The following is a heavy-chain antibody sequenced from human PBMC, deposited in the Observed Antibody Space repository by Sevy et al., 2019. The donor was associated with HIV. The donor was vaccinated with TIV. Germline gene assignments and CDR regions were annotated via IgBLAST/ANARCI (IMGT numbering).Heavy chain of an antibody. J-gene: IGHJ6*02. CDR2: IYYSGST. V-gene: IGHV4-59*01. Sequence: SETLSLTCTVSGGSISSYYWSWIRQPPGKGLEWIGYIYYSGSTNYNPSLKSRVTISVDTSKNQFSLKLSSVTAADTAVYYCARDRAVFGVENAGGYYYYGMDVWGQGTTVTVSS. D-gene: IGHD3-3*01. CDR1: GGSISSYY. CDR3: ARDRAVFGVENAGGYYYYGMDV.